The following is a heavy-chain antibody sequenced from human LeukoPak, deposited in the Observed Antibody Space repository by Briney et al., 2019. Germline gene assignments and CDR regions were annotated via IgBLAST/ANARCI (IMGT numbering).Heavy chain of an antibody. CDR2: IKQDGSEK. CDR1: GFTFSTCW. J-gene: IGHJ6*04. CDR3: ARRAANYDFWSGYNV. Sequence: PGGSLRLSCAASGFTFSTCWMSWVRQAPGKGLEWVANIKQDGSEKYYVDSVKGRFTISRDNAKNSLSLQMNSLRAEDTAVYYCARRAANYDFWSGYNVWGKGTTVTVSS. V-gene: IGHV3-7*01. D-gene: IGHD3-3*01.